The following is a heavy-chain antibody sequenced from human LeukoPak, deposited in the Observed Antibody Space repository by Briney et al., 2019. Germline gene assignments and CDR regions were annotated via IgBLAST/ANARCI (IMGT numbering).Heavy chain of an antibody. V-gene: IGHV4-34*01. CDR1: GESSFSNYY. CDR2: INHSGYT. Sequence: SETLSLTCAVYGESSFSNYYWSLIRQTPGGALEWIGEINHSGYTNYNPSLKSRVTLSIDTSKNQFSLRLNSVSAADTAVYYCSRQVVGNDYLGQGTLVTVSS. D-gene: IGHD3-22*01. CDR3: SRQVVGNDY. J-gene: IGHJ4*02.